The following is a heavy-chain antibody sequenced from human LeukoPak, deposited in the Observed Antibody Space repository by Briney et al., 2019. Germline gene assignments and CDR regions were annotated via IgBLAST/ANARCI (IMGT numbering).Heavy chain of an antibody. CDR1: GFTFSSYA. Sequence: GGSLRLSCAASGFTFSSYAMSWVRQAPGKGLEWVSAISGSGGSTYYADSVKGRFTVSRDNSKNTLYLQMNSLRAEDTAVYYCAKGRPFSEYYYDSSGYFANPDYWGQGTLVTVSS. CDR3: AKGRPFSEYYYDSSGYFANPDY. D-gene: IGHD3-22*01. V-gene: IGHV3-23*01. CDR2: ISGSGGST. J-gene: IGHJ4*02.